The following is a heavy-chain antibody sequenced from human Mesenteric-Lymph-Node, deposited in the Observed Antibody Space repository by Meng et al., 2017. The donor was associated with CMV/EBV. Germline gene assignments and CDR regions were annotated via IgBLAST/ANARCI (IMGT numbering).Heavy chain of an antibody. CDR2: IYYSGST. V-gene: IGHV4-39*07. Sequence: SETLSLTCTVSGGSISSSSYYWGWIRQPPGKGLEWIGSIYYSGSTYYNPSLKSRVTISVDTSKNQLSLKLNFVTAADTAVYFCARGGIADRLAVWGQGTSVTVSS. CDR3: ARGGIADRLAV. CDR1: GGSISSSSYY. J-gene: IGHJ6*02. D-gene: IGHD6-6*01.